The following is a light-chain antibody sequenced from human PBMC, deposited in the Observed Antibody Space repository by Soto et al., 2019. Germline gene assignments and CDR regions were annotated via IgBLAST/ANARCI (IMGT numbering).Light chain of an antibody. CDR1: SSDFYGYNY. CDR2: EVT. J-gene: IGLJ1*01. Sequence: QSVLTQPASVSGSPGQSITISCTGTSSDFYGYNYVSWYQQLPGKAPKLLIYEVTSWPSGVSNRFSGSKSGNTASLTISGLLAEDEADYYCSSYTSGSTLYVFGTGTKVTVL. V-gene: IGLV2-14*01. CDR3: SSYTSGSTLYV.